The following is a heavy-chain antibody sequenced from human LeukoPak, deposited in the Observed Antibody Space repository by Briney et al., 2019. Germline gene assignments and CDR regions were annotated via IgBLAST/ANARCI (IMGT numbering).Heavy chain of an antibody. V-gene: IGHV3-21*01. D-gene: IGHD5-18*01. CDR2: ISSSSSYI. Sequence: GGSLRLSCAASGFTFSSYSMNWVRQAPGKGLEWVSSISSSSSYIYYADSVKGRFTTSRDNAKNTLYLQMNSLRAEDTAVYYCARDAPGNTALDYWGQGTLVTVSS. J-gene: IGHJ4*02. CDR3: ARDAPGNTALDY. CDR1: GFTFSSYS.